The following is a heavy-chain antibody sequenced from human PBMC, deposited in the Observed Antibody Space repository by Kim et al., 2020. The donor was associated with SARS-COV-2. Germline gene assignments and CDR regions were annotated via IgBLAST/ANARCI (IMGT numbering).Heavy chain of an antibody. CDR3: ATFISN. V-gene: IGHV3-15*01. D-gene: IGHD3-10*01. Sequence: TGGGTTDYAAPVKGRFTISRDDSKDTLYLQMSSLKSEDTAVYYCATFISNWGQGTLVTVSS. CDR2: TGGGTT. J-gene: IGHJ4*02.